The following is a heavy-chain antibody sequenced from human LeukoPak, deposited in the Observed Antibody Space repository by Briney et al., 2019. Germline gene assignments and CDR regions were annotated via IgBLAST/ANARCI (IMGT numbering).Heavy chain of an antibody. CDR1: GGTFSSYA. CDR2: VIPIFGIA. Sequence: SVKVSCKASGGTFSSYAISWVRQAPGQGLEWMGRVIPIFGIANYAQKFQGRVTITADKSTSTAYMELSSLRSEDTAVYYCARDYAEMATIFPEYFQHWGQGTLVTVSS. J-gene: IGHJ1*01. V-gene: IGHV1-69*04. D-gene: IGHD5-24*01. CDR3: ARDYAEMATIFPEYFQH.